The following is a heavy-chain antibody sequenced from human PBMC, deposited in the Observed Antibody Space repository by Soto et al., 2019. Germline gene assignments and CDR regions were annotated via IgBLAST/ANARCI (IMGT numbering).Heavy chain of an antibody. V-gene: IGHV4-59*08. CDR2: IYYSGST. J-gene: IGHJ3*02. D-gene: IGHD6-13*01. CDR3: ARHLWVGSSWYLGALDI. Sequence: ETLSLTCTVSGDSISNYYWSWIRQPPGKGLEWIGYIYYSGSTNYNPSLKSRVTISVDTSKNQFSLKLSSVTAADTAVYYCARHLWVGSSWYLGALDIWGQGTMVTVSS. CDR1: GDSISNYY.